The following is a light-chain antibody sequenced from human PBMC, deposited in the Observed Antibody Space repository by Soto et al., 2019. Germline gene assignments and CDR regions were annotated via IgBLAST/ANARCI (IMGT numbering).Light chain of an antibody. J-gene: IGLJ1*01. V-gene: IGLV1-44*01. CDR1: SSNIGSNT. CDR3: AAWDNSLNGYIYV. CDR2: SNN. Sequence: QSVLTQPPSASGTPGQRVTISCSGSSSNIGSNTVNWYQQLPGTAPKLLIYSNNQRPSGVPDRFSGSKSGTSASLAISGRQFEDGVDYSCAAWDNSLNGYIYVLETGTKATVL.